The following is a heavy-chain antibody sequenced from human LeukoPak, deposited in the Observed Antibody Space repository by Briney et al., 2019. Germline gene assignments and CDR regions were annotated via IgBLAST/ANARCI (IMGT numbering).Heavy chain of an antibody. D-gene: IGHD6-19*01. CDR3: ATAMDGGWFFDS. CDR2: IGGSGGPT. Sequence: PGGSLRLSCGSSGFTFSSYAMSWVRQRPGRRLQWVSAIGGSGGPTYYTDSVKGRFTISRDNSRNTLYLHMTSLRAEDTALYYCATAMDGGWFFDSWGQGTLVTVSS. CDR1: GFTFSSYA. V-gene: IGHV3-23*01. J-gene: IGHJ4*02.